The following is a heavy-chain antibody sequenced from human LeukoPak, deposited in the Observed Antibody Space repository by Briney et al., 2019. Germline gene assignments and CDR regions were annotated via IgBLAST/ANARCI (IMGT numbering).Heavy chain of an antibody. CDR1: GGSISSYY. CDR3: ARRSLRYFNCLLSERNFYDY. D-gene: IGHD3-9*01. Sequence: PSETLSLTCTVSGGSISSYYWSWIRQPPGKGLEWIGEINHSGSTNYNPSLKSRVTISVDTSKNQFSLKLSSVTAADTAVYYCARRSLRYFNCLLSERNFYDYWGQGTLVTVSS. CDR2: INHSGST. V-gene: IGHV4-34*01. J-gene: IGHJ4*02.